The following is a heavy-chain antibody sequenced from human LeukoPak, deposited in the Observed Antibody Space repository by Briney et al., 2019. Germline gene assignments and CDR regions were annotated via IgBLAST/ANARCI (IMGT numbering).Heavy chain of an antibody. D-gene: IGHD4-17*01. CDR3: ARAMRMTTVTTNYYYGMDV. Sequence: SETLSLTCTVSGYSISSGYYWGWIRQPPGKGLEWIGSIYHSGSTYYNPSLKSRVTISVDTSKNQFSLEVSSVTDADTAVYYCARAMRMTTVTTNYYYGMDVWGQGSTVTVSS. V-gene: IGHV4-38-2*02. CDR1: GYSISSGYY. J-gene: IGHJ6*02. CDR2: IYHSGST.